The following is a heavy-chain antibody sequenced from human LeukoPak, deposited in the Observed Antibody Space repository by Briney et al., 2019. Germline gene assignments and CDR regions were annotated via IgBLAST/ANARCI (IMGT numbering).Heavy chain of an antibody. CDR1: GGTFSSYA. Sequence: ASVKVSCKASGGTFSSYAISWVRQAPGQGLEWTGGIIPIFGTATYAQKFQGRVTITTDESTSTAYMELSSLRSEDTAVYYCASYYGDYDHPFDYWGQGTLVTVSS. V-gene: IGHV1-69*05. CDR3: ASYYGDYDHPFDY. CDR2: IIPIFGTA. D-gene: IGHD4-17*01. J-gene: IGHJ4*02.